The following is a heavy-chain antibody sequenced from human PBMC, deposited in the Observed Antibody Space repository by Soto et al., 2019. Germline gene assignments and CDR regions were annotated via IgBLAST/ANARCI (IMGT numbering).Heavy chain of an antibody. CDR3: ARECVDTVTSITIPFDY. CDR1: GFTFSRCD. J-gene: IGHJ4*02. D-gene: IGHD5-12*01. V-gene: IGHV3-21*01. CDR2: ISSSASYM. Sequence: GSLRLSCATSGFTFSRCDMNWVRQAPGKGLEWVSFISSSASYMYYADSVKGRFTISRDNSKKSLYLQMNSLRADDTAVYYCARECVDTVTSITIPFDYWGPGALVTVSS.